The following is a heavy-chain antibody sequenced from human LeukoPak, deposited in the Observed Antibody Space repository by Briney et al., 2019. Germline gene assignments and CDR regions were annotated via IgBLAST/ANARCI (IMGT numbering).Heavy chain of an antibody. V-gene: IGHV4-34*01. J-gene: IGHJ5*02. D-gene: IGHD3-10*01. CDR3: ARVGPYYYGSGSYPWFDP. CDR1: GGSFSGYY. CDR2: INHSGST. Sequence: SETLSLTCAVYGGSFSGYYWSWIRQPPGKGLEWIGEINHSGSTNYNPSLKSRVTISVDTSKNQFSLKLSSVTAADTAVYYCARVGPYYYGSGSYPWFDPWGQGTLVTVSS.